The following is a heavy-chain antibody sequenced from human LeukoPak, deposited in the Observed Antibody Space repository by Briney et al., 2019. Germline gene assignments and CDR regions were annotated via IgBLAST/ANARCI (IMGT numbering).Heavy chain of an antibody. CDR3: ATIAAGHFDY. J-gene: IGHJ4*02. D-gene: IGHD6-6*01. V-gene: IGHV3-43D*03. CDR1: GFTFDDYA. CDR2: ISWDGGST. Sequence: GGSLRLSCAASGFTFDDYAMHWVRQAPGKGLEWVSLISWDGGSTYYADFVKGRFTISRDNSKNSLYLQMNSLRAEDTALYYCATIAAGHFDYWGQGTLVTVSS.